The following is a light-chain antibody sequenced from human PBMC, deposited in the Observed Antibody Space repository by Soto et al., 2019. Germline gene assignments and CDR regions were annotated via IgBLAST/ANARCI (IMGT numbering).Light chain of an antibody. Sequence: DIQMTQSPSSLSASVGDKVTITCRASQAIKNYLAWYQQKPGAVPKLLIYAASTLQSGVPSRFSGSVSGTHFTLTISSLQPEDFATYYCQSYDSAPVITFGPGTKVDVK. CDR2: AAS. V-gene: IGKV1-27*01. CDR1: QAIKNY. J-gene: IGKJ3*01. CDR3: QSYDSAPVIT.